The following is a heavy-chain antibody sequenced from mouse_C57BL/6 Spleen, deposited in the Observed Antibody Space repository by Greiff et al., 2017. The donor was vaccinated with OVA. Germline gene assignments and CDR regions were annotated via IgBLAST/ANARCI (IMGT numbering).Heavy chain of an antibody. D-gene: IGHD1-1*01. Sequence: VQLQQSGTVLARPGASVKMSCKTSGYTFTSYWMHWVKQRPGQGLEWIGAIYPGTSDTSYNQKFKGKAKLTAVTSASTAYMELSSLTNEDSAVYYCTPITTVVDWYFDVWGTGTTVTVSS. V-gene: IGHV1-5*01. CDR1: GYTFTSYW. CDR3: TPITTVVDWYFDV. CDR2: IYPGTSDT. J-gene: IGHJ1*03.